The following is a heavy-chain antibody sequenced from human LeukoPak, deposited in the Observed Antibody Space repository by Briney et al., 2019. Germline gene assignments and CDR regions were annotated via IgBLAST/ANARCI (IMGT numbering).Heavy chain of an antibody. CDR3: AREGPVVIPTTPSSSYYYYMDV. J-gene: IGHJ6*03. D-gene: IGHD2-2*01. CDR1: GFMFRNYW. CDR2: IKQDGSEK. Sequence: GGSLRLSCAASGFMFRNYWMSWVRQAPGEGLEWVANIKQDGSEKHYVDPVKGRFTISRDNAKNSLYLQMNSLRAEDTAVCYCAREGPVVIPTTPSSSYYYYMDVWGKGTTVTVSS. V-gene: IGHV3-7*01.